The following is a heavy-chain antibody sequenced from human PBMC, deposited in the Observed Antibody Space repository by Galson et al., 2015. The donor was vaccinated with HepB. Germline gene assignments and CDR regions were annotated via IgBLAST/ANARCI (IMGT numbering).Heavy chain of an antibody. D-gene: IGHD1-26*01. CDR3: AKVKWEPLPFDY. V-gene: IGHV3-23*01. J-gene: IGHJ4*02. Sequence: SLRLSCAASGFTFSSYSMSWVRQAPGKGLEWVSSISGSGGSTYYADSVKGRFTISRDSSKNTVYLQMNRLRAEDTAVYYCAKVKWEPLPFDYWGRGTLVTVSS. CDR2: ISGSGGST. CDR1: GFTFSSYS.